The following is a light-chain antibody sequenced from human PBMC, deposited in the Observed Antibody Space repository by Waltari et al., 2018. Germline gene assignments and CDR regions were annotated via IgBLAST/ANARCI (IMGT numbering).Light chain of an antibody. CDR2: EVN. CDR1: SSKIGNNY. V-gene: IGLV1-51*02. Sequence: QSVLTQPPSVSAAPGQPVTIPCSADSSKIGNNYVSWYQHFPGTAPKLLIYEVNRRPSGIPDRFSGSKSGTSATLGITGLQTGDEADYYCGTWDGSLGGIFGTGTKVTVL. J-gene: IGLJ1*01. CDR3: GTWDGSLGGI.